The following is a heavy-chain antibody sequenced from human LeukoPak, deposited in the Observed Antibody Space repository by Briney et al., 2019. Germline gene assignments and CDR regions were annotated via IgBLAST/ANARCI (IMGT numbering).Heavy chain of an antibody. Sequence: GGSLRLSCAASGFTFSSYAMSWVRKAPGKGLEWVSAISGSGGSTYYADSVKGRFTISRDNSKNTLYLQMNSLSAEDTAVYYCAKLYCSGGSCYLPWGQGTLVTVSS. CDR3: AKLYCSGGSCYLP. J-gene: IGHJ4*02. CDR2: ISGSGGST. CDR1: GFTFSSYA. V-gene: IGHV3-23*01. D-gene: IGHD2-15*01.